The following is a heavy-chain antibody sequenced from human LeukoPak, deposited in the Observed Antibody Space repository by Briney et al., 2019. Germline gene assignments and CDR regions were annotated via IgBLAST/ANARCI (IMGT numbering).Heavy chain of an antibody. Sequence: GGSLRLSCAVSGFTFYNYAMNWVRQAPGKGLEWVSTISNNGGSTYYAASVRGRFTISRDNSKNRLSLQMNSLRAHDTAIYYCARAGEMASNTGSDYWGQRDLVTVSS. J-gene: IGHJ4*02. CDR2: ISNNGGST. D-gene: IGHD5-24*01. V-gene: IGHV3-23*01. CDR3: ARAGEMASNTGSDY. CDR1: GFTFYNYA.